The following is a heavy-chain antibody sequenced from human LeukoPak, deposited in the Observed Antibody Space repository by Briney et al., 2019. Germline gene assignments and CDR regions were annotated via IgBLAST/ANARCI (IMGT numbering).Heavy chain of an antibody. Sequence: PSETLSLICAVYGGSFSGYYWSWNRQPPGKGLEWIGEINHSGSTNYNPSLKSRVTISVDTSKNQFSLKLSSVTAADTAVYYCARGPWGPMVRGVTSWFDPWGQGTLVTVSS. V-gene: IGHV4-34*01. CDR3: ARGPWGPMVRGVTSWFDP. CDR2: INHSGST. CDR1: GGSFSGYY. J-gene: IGHJ5*02. D-gene: IGHD3-10*01.